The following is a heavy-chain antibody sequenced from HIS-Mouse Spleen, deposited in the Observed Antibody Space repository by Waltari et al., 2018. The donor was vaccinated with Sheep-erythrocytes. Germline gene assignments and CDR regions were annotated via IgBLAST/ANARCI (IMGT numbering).Heavy chain of an antibody. Sequence: EVQLVESGGGLVKPGGSLRLSCAGSGFTFSNAWMSWVRQDQGKGLRWVDRIKIETDAVKTDYAAPVKGRFTISRDDSKNTLYLQMNSLKTEDTAVYYCTTDLYYDFWSGSKYFDYWGQGTLVTVSS. CDR1: GFTFSNAW. CDR3: TTDLYYDFWSGSKYFDY. D-gene: IGHD3-3*01. J-gene: IGHJ4*02. V-gene: IGHV3-15*01. CDR2: IKIETDAVKT.